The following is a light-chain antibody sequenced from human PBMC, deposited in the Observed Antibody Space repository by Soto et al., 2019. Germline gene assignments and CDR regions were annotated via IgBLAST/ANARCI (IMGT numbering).Light chain of an antibody. CDR1: SSDVGGYNY. V-gene: IGLV2-14*01. J-gene: IGLJ2*01. Sequence: QSALTQPASVSGSPGQSITISCTGTSSDVGGYNYVSWYQQHPGKAPKLLIYEVSNRPSGVSNRFSGSKSGNTASLTISGLQAEDEADYYCSSDTSSSTPGLVFGGGTKLTVL. CDR3: SSDTSSSTPGLV. CDR2: EVS.